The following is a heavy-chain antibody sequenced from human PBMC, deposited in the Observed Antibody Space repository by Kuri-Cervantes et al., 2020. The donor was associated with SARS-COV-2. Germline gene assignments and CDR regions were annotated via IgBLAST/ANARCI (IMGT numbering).Heavy chain of an antibody. CDR1: GGSFIGYY. J-gene: IGHJ4*02. CDR2: INHSGST. V-gene: IGHV4-34*01. CDR3: ARVFTASFDF. Sequence: ESLKISCAVYGGSFIGYYWSWVRQPPGKGLEWIGDINHSGSTNYNPSLKSRVTISLDTSTNQFSLKLSSVTAADTAVYYCARVFTASFDFWGQGTLVTVSS.